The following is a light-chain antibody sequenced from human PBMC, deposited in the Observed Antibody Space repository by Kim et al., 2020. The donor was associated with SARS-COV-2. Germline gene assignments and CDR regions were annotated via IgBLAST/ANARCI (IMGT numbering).Light chain of an antibody. Sequence: ENVLTQSPGTLSLSPGDRVTLSCRASQSVSSNYLAWYQQKPGQTPRLLINGASIRATGIPDRFSGSGSGTDFTLTISRLEPEVFAVYYCQQYGITLAFGGGTKMDIK. CDR2: GAS. J-gene: IGKJ4*01. V-gene: IGKV3-20*01. CDR1: QSVSSNY. CDR3: QQYGITLA.